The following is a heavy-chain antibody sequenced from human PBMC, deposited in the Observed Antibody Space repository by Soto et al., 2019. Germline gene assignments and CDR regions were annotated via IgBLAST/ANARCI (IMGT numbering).Heavy chain of an antibody. V-gene: IGHV3-23*01. J-gene: IGHJ6*02. CDR3: AKDLAPSDTAMAYYYGMDV. CDR2: IXGSGGSP. Sequence: GGSLRLSCXASXXXFSXXXMSXXXQAPGKGLEWVSXIXGSGGSPYYADSVKGRFTISRDNSKNTLYLQMNSLRAEDTAVYYCAKDLAPSDTAMAYYYGMDVWGQGTTVTVSS. D-gene: IGHD5-18*01. CDR1: XXXFSXXX.